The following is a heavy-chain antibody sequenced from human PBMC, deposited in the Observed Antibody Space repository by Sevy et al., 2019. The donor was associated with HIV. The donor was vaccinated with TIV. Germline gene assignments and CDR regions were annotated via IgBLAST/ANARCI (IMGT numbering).Heavy chain of an antibody. CDR2: ISYHESNK. V-gene: IGHV3-30*03. J-gene: IGHJ4*02. CDR1: GFTFSSYG. CDR3: ATKKIDRGYSYDTDY. D-gene: IGHD5-18*01. Sequence: GGSLRLSCAASGFTFSSYGMHWVRQAPGKGLEWVAVISYHESNKVYADSVKGRFTISRDNSKNILYLQMDNLRAEDTAVYDCATKKIDRGYSYDTDYWGQGTLVTVSS.